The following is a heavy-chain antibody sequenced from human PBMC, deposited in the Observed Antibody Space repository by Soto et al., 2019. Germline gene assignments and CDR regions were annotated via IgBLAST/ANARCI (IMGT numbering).Heavy chain of an antibody. Sequence: SVKISCKASGGTFSSYAISWVRQAPGQGLEWMGGIIPIFGTANYAQKFQGRVTITADESTSTAYMELSSLRSEDTAVYYCARSKGGATSYHEYFQHWGQGTLVTVSS. J-gene: IGHJ1*01. CDR1: GGTFSSYA. CDR3: ARSKGGATSYHEYFQH. D-gene: IGHD1-26*01. V-gene: IGHV1-69*13. CDR2: IIPIFGTA.